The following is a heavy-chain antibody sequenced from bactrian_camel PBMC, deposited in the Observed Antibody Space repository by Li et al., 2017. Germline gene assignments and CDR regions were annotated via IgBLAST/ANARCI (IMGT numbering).Heavy chain of an antibody. V-gene: IGHV3S42*01. CDR3: ANGGSSFPD. CDR2: INSGGGST. Sequence: QLVESGGGLVQPGGSLRLSCAASGFTFSGYAMNWVRQAPGKGLEWVSSINSGGGSTAYADSVKGRFTISNDYAKNTLYLQLNSLKTEDTAMYYCANGGSSFPDWCQGTQVTVS. D-gene: IGHD6*01. CDR1: GFTFSGYA. J-gene: IGHJ4*01.